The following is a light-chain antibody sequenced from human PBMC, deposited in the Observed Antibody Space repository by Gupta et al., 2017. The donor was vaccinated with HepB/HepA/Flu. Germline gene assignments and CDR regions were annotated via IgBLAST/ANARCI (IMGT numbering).Light chain of an antibody. CDR2: IND. J-gene: IGLJ2*01. CDR1: SFNIGSNT. CDR3: AAWDDSLDGAV. Sequence: QSVLTQPPSASGTPGQRVTIPCSGSSFNIGSNTVHWYQHLPGTAPKIVIYINDQRPSGVPDRFSGSKSGSSASLAISGLQSDDESYYHCAAWDDSLDGAVFGGGTKVTVL. V-gene: IGLV1-44*01.